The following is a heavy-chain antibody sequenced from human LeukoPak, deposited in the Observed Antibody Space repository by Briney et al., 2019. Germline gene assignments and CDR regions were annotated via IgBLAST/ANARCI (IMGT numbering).Heavy chain of an antibody. CDR1: GGSFSGYY. CDR2: INDSGST. Sequence: SETLSLTCAVYGGSFSGYYWSWIRQPPGKGLEWIGEINDSGSTNYNPSLKSRVTISVDTSKNQFSLKLSSVTAADTAVYYCARPFYSSSSGAFDIWGQGTMVTVSS. D-gene: IGHD6-6*01. V-gene: IGHV4-34*01. J-gene: IGHJ3*02. CDR3: ARPFYSSSSGAFDI.